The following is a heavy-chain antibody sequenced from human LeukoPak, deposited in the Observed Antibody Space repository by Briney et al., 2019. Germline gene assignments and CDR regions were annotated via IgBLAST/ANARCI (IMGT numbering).Heavy chain of an antibody. J-gene: IGHJ6*03. CDR3: ASWSGYQLPSVYYYYMDV. CDR1: GFTFSSYS. Sequence: PGGSLRLSCAASGFTFSSYSMYWVRQAPGKGLEWVSYISSSSSTIYYADSVKGRFTISRDNAKNSLYLQMNSLRAEDTAVYYCASWSGYQLPSVYYYYMDVWGKGTPVTVSS. D-gene: IGHD2-2*01. V-gene: IGHV3-48*01. CDR2: ISSSSSTI.